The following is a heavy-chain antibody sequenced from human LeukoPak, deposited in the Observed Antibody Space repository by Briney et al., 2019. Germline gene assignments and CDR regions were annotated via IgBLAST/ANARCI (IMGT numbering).Heavy chain of an antibody. Sequence: SETLSLTCTVSGGSISSSIYYWGWIRQPPGKGLEWIGSIYYSGSTYYNPSLKSRVTISVDTSKNQFSLKLKSVTAADMAVYYCARLADCSSTSCYDHWGQGTLVTASS. CDR2: IYYSGST. D-gene: IGHD2-2*01. CDR1: GGSISSSIYY. J-gene: IGHJ4*02. V-gene: IGHV4-39*01. CDR3: ARLADCSSTSCYDH.